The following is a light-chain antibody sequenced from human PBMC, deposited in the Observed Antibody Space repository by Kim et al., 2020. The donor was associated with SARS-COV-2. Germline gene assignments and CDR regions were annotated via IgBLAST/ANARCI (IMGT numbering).Light chain of an antibody. CDR1: QSVSSSY. Sequence: SQGERATRSCRASQSVSSSYLAWYQQKPGQAPRLLIYGASSRATGIPDRCSGSGSGTDFTLTISRLEPEDLAVYYCQQYGSSRGTFGQGTKVEIK. CDR2: GAS. CDR3: QQYGSSRGT. J-gene: IGKJ1*01. V-gene: IGKV3-20*01.